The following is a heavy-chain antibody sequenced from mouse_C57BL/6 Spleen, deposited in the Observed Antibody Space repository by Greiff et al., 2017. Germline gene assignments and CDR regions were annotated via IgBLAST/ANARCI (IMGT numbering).Heavy chain of an antibody. CDR2: IDPANGNT. J-gene: IGHJ4*01. V-gene: IGHV14-3*01. Sequence: EVQLQQSVAELVRPGASVKLSCTASGFNIKNTYMHWVKQRPEQVLAWIGRIDPANGNTKYAPKFQGHATITADTSANTAYLQLSSLTSEDTAIYYCARGGDWVDYAMDYWGQGTSVTVSS. D-gene: IGHD4-1*01. CDR3: ARGGDWVDYAMDY. CDR1: GFNIKNTY.